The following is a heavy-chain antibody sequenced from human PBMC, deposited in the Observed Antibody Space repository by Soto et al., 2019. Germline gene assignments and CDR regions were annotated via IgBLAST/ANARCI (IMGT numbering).Heavy chain of an antibody. Sequence: PSETLSLTCTVSGGSISSGDDYWSWIRKPPGKGLEWIGYIYYSGSTYYNPSLRSRLTISVDTSKNQFSLKLSSVTAADTAVYCCARLGPTTVPTSYFTGNYNGMDVWGQGTTVTVSS. CDR3: ARLGPTTVPTSYFTGNYNGMDV. D-gene: IGHD4-17*01. CDR2: IYYSGST. V-gene: IGHV4-30-4*01. CDR1: GGSISSGDDY. J-gene: IGHJ6*02.